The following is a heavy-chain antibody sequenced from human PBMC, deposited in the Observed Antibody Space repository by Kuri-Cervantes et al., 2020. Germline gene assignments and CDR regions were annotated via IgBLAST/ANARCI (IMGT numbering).Heavy chain of an antibody. V-gene: IGHV4-34*01. CDR2: IYYSGST. J-gene: IGHJ2*01. CDR1: GGSFSGYY. Sequence: ESLKISCAVYGGSFSGYYWSWIRQPPGKGLEWIGSIYYSGSTYYNPSLKSRVTISVDTSKNQFSLKLSSVTAADTAVYYCARETTHPMTTVTTKVGYWYFDLWGRGTLVTVSS. CDR3: ARETTHPMTTVTTKVGYWYFDL. D-gene: IGHD4-17*01.